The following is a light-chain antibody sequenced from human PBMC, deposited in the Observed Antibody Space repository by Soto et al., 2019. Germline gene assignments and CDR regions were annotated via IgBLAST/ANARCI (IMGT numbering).Light chain of an antibody. J-gene: IGKJ3*01. CDR1: RSVSSSY. V-gene: IGKV3-20*01. Sequence: ESVLTQSPGTLSMSPGERATLSCRASRSVSSSYSAWYQQKPGQAPRLLIYGASSRATGIPDRFSGSGSGTDFTLTISRLKPEDFAVYYCQQYGSSPFTFGPGTKVDIK. CDR2: GAS. CDR3: QQYGSSPFT.